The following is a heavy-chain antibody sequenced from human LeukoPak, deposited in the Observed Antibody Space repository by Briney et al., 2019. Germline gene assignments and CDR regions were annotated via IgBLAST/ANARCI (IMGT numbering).Heavy chain of an antibody. CDR3: ASRYRGSYWGLMGFDY. CDR2: IKQDGSEK. J-gene: IGHJ4*02. V-gene: IGHV3-7*01. D-gene: IGHD1-26*01. CDR1: GFTFSSHW. Sequence: GGSLRLSCAVSGFTFSSHWMSWVRQAPGKGLEWVANIKQDGSEKYYVDSVKGRFTISRDNAKNSMYLQMNSLRAEDTAVYYCASRYRGSYWGLMGFDYWGQGTLVTVSS.